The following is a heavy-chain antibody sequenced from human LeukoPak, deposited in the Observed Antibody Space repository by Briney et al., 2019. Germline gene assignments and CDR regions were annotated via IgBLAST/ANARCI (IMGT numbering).Heavy chain of an antibody. CDR1: GYTFTGYY. CDR3: ARGKLAAPGRTGYNWFDP. V-gene: IGHV1-2*02. D-gene: IGHD6-13*01. J-gene: IGHJ5*02. Sequence: GASVKVSCKASGYTFTGYYIHWVRQAPGQGLEWMGWINPNSGGTNYAQKFQGRVTMPRDTSITTAYMELSSLRSDDTAIYYCARGKLAAPGRTGYNWFDPWGQGTLVTVSS. CDR2: INPNSGGT.